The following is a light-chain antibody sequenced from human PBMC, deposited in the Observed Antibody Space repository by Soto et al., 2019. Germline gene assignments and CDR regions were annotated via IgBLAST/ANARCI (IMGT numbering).Light chain of an antibody. Sequence: DSQMTLYPSTLSASIGDRVTITCRAGQSISSWLAWYQQKPGKAPKLLISKASTLQSGVPPRFSGSGSGTEFALTISSLQPDDFATYYCQQYESYPMTFGGGTKVEIK. CDR3: QQYESYPMT. CDR1: QSISSW. V-gene: IGKV1-5*03. CDR2: KAS. J-gene: IGKJ4*01.